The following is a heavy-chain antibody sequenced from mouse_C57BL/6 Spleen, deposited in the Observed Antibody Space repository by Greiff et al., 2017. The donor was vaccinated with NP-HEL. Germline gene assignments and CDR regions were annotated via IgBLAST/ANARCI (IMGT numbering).Heavy chain of an antibody. Sequence: AQGLEWIGMIHPNSGSTNYNEKFKSKATLTVDKSSSTAYMQLSSLTSEDSAVYYCARSTPTIVTTRYFDYWGQGTTLTVSS. V-gene: IGHV1-64*01. CDR3: ARSTPTIVTTRYFDY. CDR2: IHPNSGST. J-gene: IGHJ2*01. D-gene: IGHD2-5*01.